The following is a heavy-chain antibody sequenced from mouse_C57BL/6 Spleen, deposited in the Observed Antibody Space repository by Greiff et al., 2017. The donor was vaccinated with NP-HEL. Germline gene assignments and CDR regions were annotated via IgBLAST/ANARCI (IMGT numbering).Heavy chain of an antibody. V-gene: IGHV10-1*01. J-gene: IGHJ4*01. Sequence: EVQRVESGGGLVQPKGSLKLSCAASGFSFNTYAMNWVRQAPGKGLEWVARIRSKSNNYATYYADSVKDRFTISRDDSESMLYLQMNNLKTEDTAMYYCVRQGYYGSSYDAMDYWGQGTSVTVSS. CDR1: GFSFNTYA. CDR3: VRQGYYGSSYDAMDY. CDR2: IRSKSNNYAT. D-gene: IGHD1-1*01.